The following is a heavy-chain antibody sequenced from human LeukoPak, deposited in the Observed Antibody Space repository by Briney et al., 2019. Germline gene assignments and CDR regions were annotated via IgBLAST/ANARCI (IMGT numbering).Heavy chain of an antibody. CDR1: GGSISSGGYY. CDR2: INHSGST. Sequence: SETLSLTCTVSGGSISSGGYYWSWIRQPPGKGLEWIGEINHSGSTNYNPSLKSRVTISVDTSKNQFSLKLSSVTAADTAVYYCARLNIAAQHAFDIWGQGTMVTVSS. D-gene: IGHD6-13*01. J-gene: IGHJ3*02. V-gene: IGHV4-39*07. CDR3: ARLNIAAQHAFDI.